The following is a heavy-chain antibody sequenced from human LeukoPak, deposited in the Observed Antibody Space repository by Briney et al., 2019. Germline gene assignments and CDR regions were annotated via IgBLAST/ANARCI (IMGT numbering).Heavy chain of an antibody. V-gene: IGHV1-2*02. CDR3: ARGRRPREYSYGPFFDY. CDR1: GYTFTGYY. D-gene: IGHD5-18*01. Sequence: ASVKVSCKASGYTFTGYYMDWVRQAPGQGLEWMGRINPNSGGTNYAQKFQGRVTMTGDTSTSTAYMELSSLRSEDTAVYYCARGRRPREYSYGPFFDYWGQGTLVTVSS. J-gene: IGHJ4*02. CDR2: INPNSGGT.